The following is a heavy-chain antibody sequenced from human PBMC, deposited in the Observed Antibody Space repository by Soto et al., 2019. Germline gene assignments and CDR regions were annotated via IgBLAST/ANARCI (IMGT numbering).Heavy chain of an antibody. Sequence: ASGKVSCKASGYTFTSYAMHWLRQSPGQRLEWMGWINAGNGNTKYSQKFQGRVTITRDTSASTAYMELSSLRSEDTAVYYCARVYYSNYDPYYYYGMDVWGQGTTVTVSS. CDR3: ARVYYSNYDPYYYYGMDV. D-gene: IGHD4-4*01. CDR2: INAGNGNT. J-gene: IGHJ6*02. V-gene: IGHV1-3*01. CDR1: GYTFTSYA.